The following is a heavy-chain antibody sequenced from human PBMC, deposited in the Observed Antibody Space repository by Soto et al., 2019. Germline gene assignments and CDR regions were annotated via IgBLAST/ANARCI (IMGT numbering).Heavy chain of an antibody. Sequence: QEHLVESGGGVVQPGRSLRLSCAASGSIFSGYGMHWVRQTPGKGLEWVAVIWYDGSNKYYADSVKGRFTISRDNSKNMLYLQMDSLRAEDTAIYYCARDGIGETAFRAFCDYWGQGTLVTVSS. V-gene: IGHV3-33*01. D-gene: IGHD2-21*01. CDR2: IWYDGSNK. CDR3: ARDGIGETAFRAFCDY. CDR1: GSIFSGYG. J-gene: IGHJ4*02.